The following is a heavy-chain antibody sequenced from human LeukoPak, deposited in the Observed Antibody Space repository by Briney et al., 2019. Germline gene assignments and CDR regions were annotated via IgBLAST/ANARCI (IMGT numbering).Heavy chain of an antibody. J-gene: IGHJ5*02. Sequence: SETLSLTCAVYGGSFSGYYWSWIRQPPGKGLEWIGEINHSGSTNHNPSLKSRVTISVDTSKNQFSPKLSSVTAADTAVYYCARRSGTMIVVRFDPWGQGTLVTVSS. CDR1: GGSFSGYY. CDR3: ARRSGTMIVVRFDP. V-gene: IGHV4-34*01. D-gene: IGHD3-22*01. CDR2: INHSGST.